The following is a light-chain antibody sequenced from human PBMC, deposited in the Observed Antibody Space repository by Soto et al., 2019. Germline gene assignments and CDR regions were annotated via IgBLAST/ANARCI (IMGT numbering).Light chain of an antibody. CDR3: QQYDSTPPT. CDR2: WAS. CDR1: QSVLYSSNNKNY. Sequence: DIVMTQSPDSLAVSLGERATINCKSSQSVLYSSNNKNYLAWYQQRPGQPPKLLIYWASTRESGVPDRFSGSGSGTDFTLTITSLQAEDVAVYYCQQYDSTPPTFGQGTKLDIK. V-gene: IGKV4-1*01. J-gene: IGKJ2*01.